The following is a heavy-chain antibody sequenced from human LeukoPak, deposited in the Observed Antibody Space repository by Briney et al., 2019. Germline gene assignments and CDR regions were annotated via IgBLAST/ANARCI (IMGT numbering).Heavy chain of an antibody. CDR3: TRDISIFGFDY. J-gene: IGHJ4*02. V-gene: IGHV3-49*04. CDR1: GFTFSNAW. Sequence: GGSLRLSCAASGFTFSNAWMSWVRQAPGKGLEWVGLIRSKAYGATTEYAASVKGRFTISRDDSKSIAYLQMNSLKTEDTAVYYCTRDISIFGFDYWGQGTLVTVSS. D-gene: IGHD3-3*01. CDR2: IRSKAYGATT.